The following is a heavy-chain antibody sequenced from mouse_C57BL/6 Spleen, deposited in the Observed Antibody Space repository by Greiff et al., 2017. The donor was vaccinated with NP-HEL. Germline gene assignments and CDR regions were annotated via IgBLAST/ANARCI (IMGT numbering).Heavy chain of an antibody. CDR3: ARVYGSSFHWYFDV. CDR1: GYSFTGYF. V-gene: IGHV1-20*01. CDR2: INPYNGDT. Sequence: EVQLQESGPELVKPGDSVKISCKASGYSFTGYFMNWVMQSHGKSLEWIGRINPYNGDTFYNQKFKGKATLTVDKSSSTAHMELRSLTSEDSAVYYCARVYGSSFHWYFDVWGTGTTVTVSS. D-gene: IGHD1-1*01. J-gene: IGHJ1*03.